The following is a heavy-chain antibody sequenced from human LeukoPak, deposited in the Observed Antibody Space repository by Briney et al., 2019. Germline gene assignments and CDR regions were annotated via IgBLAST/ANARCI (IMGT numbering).Heavy chain of an antibody. CDR3: AKDKTVLRPTRGEY. Sequence: GSLILSCAASGFIFSDYDMHWARQAPGKGLEWVAFIRYDESNKYYGDSVKGRFTISRDNSKNTLYLQMNSLRSEDTAFYYCAKDKTVLRPTRGEYWGQGTLVTVSS. V-gene: IGHV3-30*02. J-gene: IGHJ4*02. CDR1: GFIFSDYD. CDR2: IRYDESNK. D-gene: IGHD2/OR15-2a*01.